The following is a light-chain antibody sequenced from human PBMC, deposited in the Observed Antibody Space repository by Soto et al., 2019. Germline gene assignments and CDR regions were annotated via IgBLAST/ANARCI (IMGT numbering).Light chain of an antibody. CDR2: AND. V-gene: IGLV1-47*01. CDR1: TSNIGSKF. J-gene: IGLJ3*02. Sequence: QAVVTQPPSASGTPGQRVTISCSGSTSNIGSKFVYWYQQNPGTAPKLLIYANDQRPSGVPDRFSGSKSGTSASLAISGLRSEDEADYYCVAWDDTLSAWVFGGGTKLTVL. CDR3: VAWDDTLSAWV.